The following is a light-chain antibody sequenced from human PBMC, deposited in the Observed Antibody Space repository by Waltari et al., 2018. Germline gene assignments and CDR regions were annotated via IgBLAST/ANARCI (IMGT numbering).Light chain of an antibody. J-gene: IGKJ4*01. V-gene: IGKV1-27*01. CDR3: QQDYTTPLT. CDR2: AAS. CDR1: QGINKE. Sequence: DIQMTQSPSSLSASVGDRVTVTCRASQGINKELNWYQQKPGKAPTLLIYAASSLQTGVSSRFSGSGSGTDFTLTISSLQPEDVATYYFQQDYTTPLTFGGGTKVEIK.